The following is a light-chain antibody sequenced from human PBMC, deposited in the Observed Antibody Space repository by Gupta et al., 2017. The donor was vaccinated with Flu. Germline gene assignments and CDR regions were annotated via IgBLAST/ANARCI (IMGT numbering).Light chain of an antibody. CDR1: SGSVATDNY. J-gene: IGLJ3*02. V-gene: IGLV8-61*01. CDR3: LQLVGGDNWV. CDR2: KKN. Sequence: QTVVTQEPSFSVSPGGTVTLTCGWGSGSVATDNYPSWHRQTPGHSPRTVIYKKNIRSSGVPARFSASILRNTAALTIAGAQSDDEADYYCLQLVGGDNWVFGGGTRLTVL.